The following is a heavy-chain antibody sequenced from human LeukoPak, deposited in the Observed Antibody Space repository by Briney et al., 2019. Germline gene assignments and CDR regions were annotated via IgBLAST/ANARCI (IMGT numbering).Heavy chain of an antibody. V-gene: IGHV3-33*01. CDR3: ARPLVGDALDY. Sequence: GGSLRLSCAASGFTFSRYGMHWVRQAPGKGLEWVAVIWYDGSNDYYADSVKGRFTIFRDNSKNTLHLQMNSLRAEDMAVYYCARPLVGDALDYWGQGTLVTVSS. D-gene: IGHD1-26*01. CDR1: GFTFSRYG. CDR2: IWYDGSND. J-gene: IGHJ4*02.